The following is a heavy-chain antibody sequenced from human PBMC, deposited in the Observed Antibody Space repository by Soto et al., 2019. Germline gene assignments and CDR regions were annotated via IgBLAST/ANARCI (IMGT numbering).Heavy chain of an antibody. CDR1: GFTFSSYW. CDR2: MNEDGGTT. V-gene: IGHV3-74*01. Sequence: GGSLRLSCAASGFTFSSYWMHWVRQAPGKGLVWVSRMNEDGGTTDYADSVKGRFTISRDNAKNALYLQMNSLRVEDTAVYYCASDLSGRADVWGQGTTVTVSS. CDR3: ASDLSGRADV. D-gene: IGHD3-10*01. J-gene: IGHJ6*02.